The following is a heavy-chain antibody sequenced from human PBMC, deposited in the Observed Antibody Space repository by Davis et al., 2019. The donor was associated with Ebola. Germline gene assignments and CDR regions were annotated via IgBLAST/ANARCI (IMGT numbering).Heavy chain of an antibody. CDR1: GFIFSRNA. J-gene: IGHJ5*02. V-gene: IGHV3-23*01. CDR3: AKVHPPTTVTTGWFDP. D-gene: IGHD4-17*01. CDR2: ISVRSIT. Sequence: PAGSLSLSCAASGFIFSRNAISWVRQATGKGLEWVSSISVRSITYHADSVKGRFTISRDNSKNTLYLQMNSLRAEDTAVYYCAKVHPPTTVTTGWFDPWGQGTLVTVSS.